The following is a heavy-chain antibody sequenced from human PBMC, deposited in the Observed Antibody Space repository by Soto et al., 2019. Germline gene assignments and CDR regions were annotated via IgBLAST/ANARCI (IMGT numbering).Heavy chain of an antibody. CDR2: IYYSEST. V-gene: IGHV4-59*11. CDR1: GGSIRSHY. CDR3: ARGLISGYYLYDAFDI. J-gene: IGHJ3*02. Sequence: PSETLSLTCTVSGGSIRSHYWSWIRQPPGKGLEWIGYIYYSESTNYNPSLKSRVTISVDTSKNQFSLKLSSVTAADTAVYYCARGLISGYYLYDAFDIWGQGTMVTVSS. D-gene: IGHD3-22*01.